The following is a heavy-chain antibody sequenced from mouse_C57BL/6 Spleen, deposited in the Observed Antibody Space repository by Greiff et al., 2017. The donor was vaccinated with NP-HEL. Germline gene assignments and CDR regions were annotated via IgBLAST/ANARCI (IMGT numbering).Heavy chain of an antibody. Sequence: EVKVEESGGGLVKPGGSLKLSCAASGFTFSDYGMHWVRQAPEKGLEWVAYISSGSSTIYYADTVKGRFTITRDNAKNTLFLQMTSLRSEDTAMYYCARHGVGRRYFDVWGTGTTVTVSS. J-gene: IGHJ1*03. V-gene: IGHV5-17*01. CDR1: GFTFSDYG. CDR2: ISSGSSTI. D-gene: IGHD4-1*01. CDR3: ARHGVGRRYFDV.